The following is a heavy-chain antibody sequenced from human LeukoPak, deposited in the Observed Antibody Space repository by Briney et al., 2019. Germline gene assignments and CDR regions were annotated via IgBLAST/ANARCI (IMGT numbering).Heavy chain of an antibody. CDR2: VHPDGIFT. CDR3: ARDLGWNYGDF. D-gene: IGHD1-7*01. V-gene: IGHV3-74*01. J-gene: IGHJ4*02. Sequence: GGSLRPSCAASGFTFSSYWMHWVRQAPGKGLEWVSRVHPDGIFTNYADSVKGRFTISRDNAKNTVYLQMSSLRVEDTAVYYCARDLGWNYGDFWGQGTLVTVSS. CDR1: GFTFSSYW.